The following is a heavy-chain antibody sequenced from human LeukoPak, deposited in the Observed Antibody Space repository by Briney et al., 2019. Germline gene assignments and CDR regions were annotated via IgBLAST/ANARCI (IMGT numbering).Heavy chain of an antibody. CDR3: AKSLFTSATGTGRAFHI. J-gene: IGHJ3*02. CDR2: ISGSGGST. V-gene: IGHV3-23*01. Sequence: GGSLRLSCAASGFTFSSYAMSWVRQAPGKGLEWVSGISGSGGSTYYADSVKGRFTISRDNSKNTLYLQMTGLRAGDTAEYYCAKSLFTSATGTGRAFHIWGQGTMVTVSS. D-gene: IGHD1-1*01. CDR1: GFTFSSYA.